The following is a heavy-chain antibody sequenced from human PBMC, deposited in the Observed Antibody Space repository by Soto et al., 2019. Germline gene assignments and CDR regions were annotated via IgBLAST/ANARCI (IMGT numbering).Heavy chain of an antibody. D-gene: IGHD3-3*01. V-gene: IGHV4-59*01. J-gene: IGHJ5*02. Sequence: SETLSLTCTVSGGSISSYYWSWIRQPPGKGLEWIGYIYYSGSTNYNPSLKSRVTISVDTSKNQFSLKLSSVTAADTAVYYCARASGRSGYYTGIRFDPWGQGTLVTVSS. CDR2: IYYSGST. CDR1: GGSISSYY. CDR3: ARASGRSGYYTGIRFDP.